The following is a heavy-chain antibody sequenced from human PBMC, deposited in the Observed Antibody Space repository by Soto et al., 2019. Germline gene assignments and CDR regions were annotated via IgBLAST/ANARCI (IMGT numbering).Heavy chain of an antibody. Sequence: GGSLRLSCAASGFTVSSNYMSWVRQAPGKGLEWVSVIYSGGSTYYADSVKGRFTISRDNSKNTLYLQMNSLRAEDTAVYYCARDRQLGLYDAFDIWGQGTMVTVSS. V-gene: IGHV3-66*01. CDR2: IYSGGST. D-gene: IGHD1-1*01. CDR1: GFTVSSNY. J-gene: IGHJ3*02. CDR3: ARDRQLGLYDAFDI.